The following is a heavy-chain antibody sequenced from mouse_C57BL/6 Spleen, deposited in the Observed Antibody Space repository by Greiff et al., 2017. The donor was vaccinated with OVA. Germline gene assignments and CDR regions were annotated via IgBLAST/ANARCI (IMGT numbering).Heavy chain of an antibody. D-gene: IGHD1-1*01. CDR2: IYPRSGNT. V-gene: IGHV1-81*01. CDR3: ARSRDGSPYYFDY. Sequence: VKVVESGAELARPGASVKLSCKASGYTFTSYGISWVKQRTGQGLEWIGEIYPRSGNTYYNEKFKGKATLTADKSSSTAYMELRSLTSEDSAVYFCARSRDGSPYYFDYWGQGTTLTVSS. J-gene: IGHJ2*01. CDR1: GYTFTSYG.